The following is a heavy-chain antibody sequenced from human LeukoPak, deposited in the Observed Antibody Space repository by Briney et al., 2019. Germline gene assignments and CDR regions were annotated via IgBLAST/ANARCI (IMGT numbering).Heavy chain of an antibody. V-gene: IGHV3-33*01. CDR1: GFTFSSYG. J-gene: IGHJ4*02. D-gene: IGHD3-22*01. CDR2: MWYDGTNK. Sequence: PGRSLRLSCAASGFTFSSYGMHWVRLAPGKGLEWVAIMWYDGTNKYYADSVKGRFTISRDNPKNTLSLQMNSLRAEDTAVYYCARQHPQYSESSGYFLFDYWGQGTLVTVSS. CDR3: ARQHPQYSESSGYFLFDY.